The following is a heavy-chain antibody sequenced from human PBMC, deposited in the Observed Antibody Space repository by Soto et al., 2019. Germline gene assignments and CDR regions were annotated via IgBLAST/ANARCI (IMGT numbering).Heavy chain of an antibody. Sequence: QVQLVQSGAEVKKPGASVKVSCKASGYTFTSYGISWVRQAPGQGLEWMGWISAYNGNTNYAQKLQGRVTMTTDTSTSKAYKELRSLRSDDTAVYYCARIYYYDSSSYPSTNWYFDLWGRGTLVTVSS. D-gene: IGHD3-22*01. CDR1: GYTFTSYG. J-gene: IGHJ2*01. CDR3: ARIYYYDSSSYPSTNWYFDL. CDR2: ISAYNGNT. V-gene: IGHV1-18*01.